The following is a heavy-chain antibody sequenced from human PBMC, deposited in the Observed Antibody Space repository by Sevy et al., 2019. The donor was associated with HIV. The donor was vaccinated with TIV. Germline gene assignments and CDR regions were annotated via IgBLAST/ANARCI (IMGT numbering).Heavy chain of an antibody. D-gene: IGHD2-8*01. CDR1: GFKLSKYS. J-gene: IGHJ4*02. V-gene: IGHV3-23*01. CDR3: AREGCTKPHDY. CDR2: FSFGCGRI. Sequence: GGSLRLSCEASGFKLSKYSMSWVRQAPGKGLEWVSTFSFGCGRINYADSVKGRFTISRDDSKNTLYLQMNSLRAEDTAVYYCAREGCTKPHDYWGQGTLVTVS.